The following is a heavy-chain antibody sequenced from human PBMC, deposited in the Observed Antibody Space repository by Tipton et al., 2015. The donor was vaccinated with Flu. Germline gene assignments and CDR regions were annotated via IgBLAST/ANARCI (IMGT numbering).Heavy chain of an antibody. CDR3: ARERRDGYKDHFDF. J-gene: IGHJ4*02. CDR2: ISTSGTT. V-gene: IGHV4-61*02. Sequence: PGLVKPSQTLSLTCSVSGGSISSGSYYWTWIRQPAGKGLDWIGRISTSGTTYYNPSLKSRLTISLDTSKNQFSLKLSSVTAADTAVYYCARERRDGYKDHFDFWGRDTLVTVS. CDR1: GGSISSGSYY. D-gene: IGHD5-24*01.